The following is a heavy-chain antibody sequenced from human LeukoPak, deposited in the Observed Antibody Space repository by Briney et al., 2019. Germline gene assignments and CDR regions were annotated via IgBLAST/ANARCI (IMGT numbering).Heavy chain of an antibody. J-gene: IGHJ4*02. Sequence: SETLSLTCTVSDGSISSSDYYWGWIRQPPGKGLEWIGSIYYSGNTYYNPSLKSRVTISVDMSKNQFSLKLSSVTAADKGVYYCASVLKGYFDYWGQGTLVTVSS. V-gene: IGHV4-39*01. CDR2: IYYSGNT. D-gene: IGHD6-6*01. CDR1: DGSISSSDYY. CDR3: ASVLKGYFDY.